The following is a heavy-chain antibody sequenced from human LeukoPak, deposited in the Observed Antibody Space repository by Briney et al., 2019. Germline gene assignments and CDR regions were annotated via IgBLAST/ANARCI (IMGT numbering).Heavy chain of an antibody. CDR1: GFTVSSND. V-gene: IGHV3-53*01. Sequence: GGSLRLSCAASGFTVSSNDMNWVRQAPGRGLEWVSLLYSGGNTYYADSVKGRFTISRDNSNNTLYLQLDSLRAEDTAVYYCAGAMRGAFDIWGQGTLVTVSS. J-gene: IGHJ3*02. CDR3: AGAMRGAFDI. CDR2: LYSGGNT.